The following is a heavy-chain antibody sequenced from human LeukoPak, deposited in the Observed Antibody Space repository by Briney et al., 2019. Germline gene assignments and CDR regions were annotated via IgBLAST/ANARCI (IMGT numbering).Heavy chain of an antibody. CDR2: ISGSGGST. J-gene: IGHJ4*02. CDR1: GFTFSSYA. CDR3: AKARPGLWFGEPPYFDY. V-gene: IGHV3-23*01. Sequence: GGSLRLSCAASGFTFSSYAMSWVRQAPGKGLEWVSAISGSGGSTYYADSVNGRFTISRDNSKNTLYLQMNSLRAEDTAVYYCAKARPGLWFGEPPYFDYWGQGTLVTVSS. D-gene: IGHD3-10*01.